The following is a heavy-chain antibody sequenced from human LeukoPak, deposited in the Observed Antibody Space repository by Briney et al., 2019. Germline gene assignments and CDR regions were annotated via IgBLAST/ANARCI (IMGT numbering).Heavy chain of an antibody. CDR2: ISWNSGSI. CDR3: AKGGITMVRGVIFDY. J-gene: IGHJ4*02. D-gene: IGHD3-10*01. V-gene: IGHV3-9*03. CDR1: GFTFDDYA. Sequence: GGSLRLSCAASGFTFDDYAMHWVRQAPGKGLEWVSGISWNSGSIGYADSVKGRFTISRDNAKNSLYLQMNSLRAEDMALYYCAKGGITMVRGVIFDYGGQETLVTVSS.